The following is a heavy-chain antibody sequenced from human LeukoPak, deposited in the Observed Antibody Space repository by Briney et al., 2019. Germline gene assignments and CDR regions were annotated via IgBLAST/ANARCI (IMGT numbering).Heavy chain of an antibody. CDR3: ARSYCSSTSCFQGSNYPLYYFDY. CDR2: IYTSGST. V-gene: IGHV4-4*07. J-gene: IGHJ4*02. D-gene: IGHD2-2*01. Sequence: SETLSLTCTVSGGSISSYYWSWIRQPAGKGLEWIGRIYTSGSTNYNPSLKSRVTMSVDTSKNQFSLKLSSVTAADTAVYYCARSYCSSTSCFQGSNYPLYYFDYWGQGTQVTVSS. CDR1: GGSISSYY.